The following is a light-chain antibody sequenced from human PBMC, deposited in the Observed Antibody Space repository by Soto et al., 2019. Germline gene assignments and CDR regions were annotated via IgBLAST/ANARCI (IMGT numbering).Light chain of an antibody. CDR1: QGLVYSDGNTF. V-gene: IGKV2-30*01. CDR3: VQGTPWPWT. Sequence: DVVMTQSPLSLSVTLGQPTSISCRSSQGLVYSDGNTFLNLFHQRPGQSPRRLIYQVSNRDSGGPDRFSGSGSGTNYTLTISRVDAEDVGIYYCVQGTPWPWTFGRGTEVEIK. CDR2: QVS. J-gene: IGKJ1*01.